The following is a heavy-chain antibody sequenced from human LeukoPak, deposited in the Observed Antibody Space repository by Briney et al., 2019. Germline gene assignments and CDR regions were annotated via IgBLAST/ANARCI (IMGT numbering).Heavy chain of an antibody. D-gene: IGHD6-19*01. CDR3: ARVPWRTSGWYDFDGDY. J-gene: IGHJ4*02. CDR2: IYKTGST. V-gene: IGHV4-39*07. Sequence: SETLSLTCTVSGGSISSSSHYWGWIRQTPGKGLEWIGSIYKTGSTDYNPSLKSRVSISVDTSKNQFSLKVSSVTAADTAVYYCARVPWRTSGWYDFDGDYWGQGTLVTVSS. CDR1: GGSISSSSHY.